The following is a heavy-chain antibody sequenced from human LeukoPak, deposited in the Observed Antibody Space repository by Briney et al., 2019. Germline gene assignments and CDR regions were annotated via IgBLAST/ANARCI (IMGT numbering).Heavy chain of an antibody. CDR1: GGSTRSYY. J-gene: IGHJ4*02. CDR2: KDSIGST. V-gene: IGHV4-4*07. CDR3: ARQGCTASYYFLDY. D-gene: IGHD1-26*01. Sequence: SETLSLTCSVSGGSTRSYYWGWVRQPAGKGLEWIGRKDSIGSTHYNPSLKSRITMSIDTSKNEFSLSVRSVTAADTAVYFCARQGCTASYYFLDYWSQGTLVTVSS.